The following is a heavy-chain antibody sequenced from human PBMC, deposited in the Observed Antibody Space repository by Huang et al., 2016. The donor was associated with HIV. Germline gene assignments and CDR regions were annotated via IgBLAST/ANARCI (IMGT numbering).Heavy chain of an antibody. CDR2: IYWDDDT. Sequence: QITLKESAPTLVKPTQTLTLTCTFSGFSLSTYGVGVGWIRQPPGKALELLALIYWDDDTRYSPSLRRRLTISKDTSKTQVVLTMTNLDPVDTTTDYCAHSKVGTSYFDDWGQGILVIVSS. CDR1: GFSLSTYGVG. J-gene: IGHJ4*02. CDR3: AHSKVGTSYFDD. V-gene: IGHV2-5*02. D-gene: IGHD1-26*01.